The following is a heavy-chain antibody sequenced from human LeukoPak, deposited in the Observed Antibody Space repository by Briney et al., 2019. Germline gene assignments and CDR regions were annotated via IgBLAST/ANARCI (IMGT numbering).Heavy chain of an antibody. CDR1: GFTFSSYG. D-gene: IGHD3-16*01. CDR3: VKDSSWMGEYYFDY. CDR2: IRYDESNE. V-gene: IGHV3-30*02. J-gene: IGHJ4*02. Sequence: GGSLRLSCAASGFTFSSYGMHWVRQAPGKGLEWVAFIRYDESNEYYADSVKGRFTISRDNSKNTLYLRMNSLRADDTAVYYCVKDSSWMGEYYFDYWGQGTLVTVSS.